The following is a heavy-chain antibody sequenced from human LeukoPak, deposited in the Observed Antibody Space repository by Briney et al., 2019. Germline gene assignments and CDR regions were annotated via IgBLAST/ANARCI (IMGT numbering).Heavy chain of an antibody. V-gene: IGHV4-39*07. CDR3: ARDEALGVVVAATSGYNWFDP. D-gene: IGHD2-15*01. CDR1: GGSISSSSYY. CDR2: IYYSGST. Sequence: SETLSLTCTVSGGSISSSSYYWGWIRQPPGKGLEWIGSIYYSGSTYYNPSLKSRVTISVDTSKNQFSLKLSSVTAADTAVYYCARDEALGVVVAATSGYNWFDPWGQGTLVTVSS. J-gene: IGHJ5*02.